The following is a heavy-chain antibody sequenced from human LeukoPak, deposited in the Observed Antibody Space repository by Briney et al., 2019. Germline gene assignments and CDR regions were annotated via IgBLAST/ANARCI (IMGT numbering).Heavy chain of an antibody. Sequence: GGSLRLSCAASGFTFSSYTMNWVRQAPGKGLEWVSSISGGSSYTYYADSVKGRFSISRDNAKNSLYLQMNSLRAEDTAVYFCAREIRGYSSSWYPANYYYYGMDVWGQGTTVTVSS. CDR1: GFTFSSYT. CDR2: ISGGSSYT. CDR3: AREIRGYSSSWYPANYYYYGMDV. D-gene: IGHD6-13*01. V-gene: IGHV3-21*06. J-gene: IGHJ6*02.